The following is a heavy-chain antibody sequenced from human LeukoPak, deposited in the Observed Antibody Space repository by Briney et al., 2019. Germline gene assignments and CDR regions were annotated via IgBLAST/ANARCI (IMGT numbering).Heavy chain of an antibody. V-gene: IGHV1-24*01. Sequence: ASVKVPCKVSGYTLTELSMHWVRQAPGKGLEWMGGFDPEDGETIYAQKFQGRVTMTEDTSTDTAYMELSSLRSEDTAVYYCATYGSGSYGNYYYYYMDVWGKGTTVTVSS. CDR1: GYTLTELS. CDR2: FDPEDGET. D-gene: IGHD1-26*01. CDR3: ATYGSGSYGNYYYYYMDV. J-gene: IGHJ6*03.